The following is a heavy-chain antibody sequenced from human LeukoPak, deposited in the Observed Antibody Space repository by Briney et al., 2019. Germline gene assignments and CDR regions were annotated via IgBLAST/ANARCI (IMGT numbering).Heavy chain of an antibody. CDR3: ASREGGWLDY. Sequence: PGGSLRLSCAASGFTFSRYWMHWVREAPGEARVWVSRINSDGSSTSYADSVKGRFTISSDNAKNTLYPQMNSLRAEDTAVYYCASREGGWLDYWGQGTLVTVSS. CDR2: INSDGSST. D-gene: IGHD6-19*01. V-gene: IGHV3-74*01. J-gene: IGHJ4*02. CDR1: GFTFSRYW.